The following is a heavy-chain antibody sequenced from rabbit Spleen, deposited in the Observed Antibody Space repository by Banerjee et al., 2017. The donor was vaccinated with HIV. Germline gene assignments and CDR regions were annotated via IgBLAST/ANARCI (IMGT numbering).Heavy chain of an antibody. CDR3: ARDTGTSFSTYGMDL. V-gene: IGHV1S40*01. D-gene: IGHD7-1*01. CDR1: GVSFSSSSY. Sequence: QSLEESGGDLVKPGASLTLTCTASGVSFSSSSYLCWVRQAPGKGLEWIACIDIGVSSFTYFATWAKGRFTISKTSSTTVTLQMPSLTVADTATYFCARDTGTSFSTYGMDLWGPGTLVTVS. CDR2: IDIGVSSFT. J-gene: IGHJ6*01.